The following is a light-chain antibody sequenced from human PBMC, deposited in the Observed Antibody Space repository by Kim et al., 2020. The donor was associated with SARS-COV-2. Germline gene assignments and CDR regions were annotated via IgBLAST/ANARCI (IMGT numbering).Light chain of an antibody. V-gene: IGKV1-39*01. J-gene: IGKJ1*01. Sequence: ASVGDRVTIKWRRREKVRNFVKWLQQKPGQAPKAVIFAATNLQRGVPPRFSGSGSGTHFTLTISSLQPEDFATYFCQQSYGIWTFGQGTKVDIK. CDR1: EKVRNF. CDR2: AAT. CDR3: QQSYGIWT.